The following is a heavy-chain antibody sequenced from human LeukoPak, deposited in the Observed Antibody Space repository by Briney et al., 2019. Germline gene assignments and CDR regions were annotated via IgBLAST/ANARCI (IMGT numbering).Heavy chain of an antibody. V-gene: IGHV3-53*01. D-gene: IGHD3-3*01. J-gene: IGHJ4*02. CDR1: GFTFPSYA. Sequence: GGSLRLSCAASGFTFPSYALNWVRQAPGKGLEWVSVIYSGGSTYYADSVKGRFTISRDNSKNTLYLQMNSLRAEDTAVYYCARVYYDFWSGLDYWGQGTLVTVSS. CDR2: IYSGGST. CDR3: ARVYYDFWSGLDY.